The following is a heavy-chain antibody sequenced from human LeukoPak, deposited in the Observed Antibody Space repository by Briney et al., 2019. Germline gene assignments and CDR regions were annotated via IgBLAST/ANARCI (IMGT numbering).Heavy chain of an antibody. CDR2: INTDGSTT. V-gene: IGHV3-74*01. CDR3: AKETGYDVDLDY. CDR1: GFTFSTYW. D-gene: IGHD5-12*01. J-gene: IGHJ4*02. Sequence: GGSLRLSCVGSGFTFSTYWMHWVRQAPGRGLVWVSGINTDGSTTSYADCVKGRFTISRDNARNTLYLQMSSLRAEDTALYYCAKETGYDVDLDYWGQGALVTVSS.